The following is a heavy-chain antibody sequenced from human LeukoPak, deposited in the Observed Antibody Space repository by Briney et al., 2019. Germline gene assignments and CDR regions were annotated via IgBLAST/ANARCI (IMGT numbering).Heavy chain of an antibody. CDR3: ARDKVIASAGTPNWFDP. J-gene: IGHJ5*02. CDR1: GYTFTGYY. V-gene: IGHV1-2*02. Sequence: GASVKVSCKASGYTFTGYYMHWVRQAPGQGLEWMGWINPNSGGTNYAQKFQGRVTMTRDTSASTAYMELRSLRSDDTAVYYCARDKVIASAGTPNWFDPWGQGTLVTVSS. D-gene: IGHD6-13*01. CDR2: INPNSGGT.